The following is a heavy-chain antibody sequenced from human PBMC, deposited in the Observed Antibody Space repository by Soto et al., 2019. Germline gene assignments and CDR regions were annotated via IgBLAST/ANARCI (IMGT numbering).Heavy chain of an antibody. D-gene: IGHD3-3*02. V-gene: IGHV3-33*01. J-gene: IGHJ4*02. CDR1: GFTFSSYG. Sequence: ESGGGVVQPGRSLRLSCAASGFTFSSYGMHWVRQAPGKGLEWVAVIWYDGSNKYYADSVKGRFTISRDNSKNTLYLQMNSLRAEDTAVYYCARDPSFHIYYFDYWGQGTLVTVSS. CDR2: IWYDGSNK. CDR3: ARDPSFHIYYFDY.